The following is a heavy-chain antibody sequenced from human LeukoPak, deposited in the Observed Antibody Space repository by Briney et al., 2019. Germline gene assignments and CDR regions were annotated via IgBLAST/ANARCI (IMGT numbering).Heavy chain of an antibody. CDR3: AREGWNYYDNSGYYRTFDY. J-gene: IGHJ4*02. Sequence: ASVKVSCKASGYTFTYYGISWVRQAPGQGLEWMAWISAYNGNTNYAQKLQGRVTMTTHTSTSTAYMELRSLRSDDTAVYYCAREGWNYYDNSGYYRTFDYWGQGTLVTVSS. CDR1: GYTFTYYG. V-gene: IGHV1-18*01. D-gene: IGHD3-22*01. CDR2: ISAYNGNT.